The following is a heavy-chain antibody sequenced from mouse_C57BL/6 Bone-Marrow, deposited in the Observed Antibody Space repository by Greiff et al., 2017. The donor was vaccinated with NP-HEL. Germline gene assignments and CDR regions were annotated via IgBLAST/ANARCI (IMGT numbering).Heavy chain of an antibody. CDR2: IDPETGGT. D-gene: IGHD1-1*01. Sequence: QVQLQQSGAELVRPGASVTLSCKASGYTFTDYEMHWVKQTPVHGLEWIGAIDPETGGTAYNQKFKGKAILTADKSSSTAYMELRSLTSEDSAVYYCTPITTVVLDYWGQGTTLTVSS. CDR1: GYTFTDYE. V-gene: IGHV1-15*01. CDR3: TPITTVVLDY. J-gene: IGHJ2*01.